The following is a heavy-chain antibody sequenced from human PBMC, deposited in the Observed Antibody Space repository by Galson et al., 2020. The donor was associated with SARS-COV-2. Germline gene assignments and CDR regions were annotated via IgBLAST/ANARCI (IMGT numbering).Heavy chain of an antibody. D-gene: IGHD3-22*01. CDR3: AREGSNYYDSSGYPNVGGFDY. CDR1: GFTFSSYS. Sequence: GGSLRLSCAASGFTFSSYSMNWVRQAPGKGLEWVSYISSSSSTIYYADSVKGRFTISRDNAKNSLYLQMNSLRDEDTAVYYCAREGSNYYDSSGYPNVGGFDYWGQGTLVTVSS. V-gene: IGHV3-48*02. J-gene: IGHJ4*02. CDR2: ISSSSSTI.